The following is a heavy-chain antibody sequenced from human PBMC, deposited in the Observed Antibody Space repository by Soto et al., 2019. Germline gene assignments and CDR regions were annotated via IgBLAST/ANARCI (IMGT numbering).Heavy chain of an antibody. J-gene: IGHJ3*01. CDR1: GFTFINYS. Sequence: VVSLRRSCAASGFTFINYSIHLFRQAPGKGLEWVASISYDGHNTDHADSLKGRLTISRDNFKDNIYLQMNSLRAEDTAIYYCAKKESTKQGGFDVWGKGTMVNVSS. V-gene: IGHV3-30-3*02. CDR2: ISYDGHNT. CDR3: AKKESTKQGGFDV. D-gene: IGHD2-15*01.